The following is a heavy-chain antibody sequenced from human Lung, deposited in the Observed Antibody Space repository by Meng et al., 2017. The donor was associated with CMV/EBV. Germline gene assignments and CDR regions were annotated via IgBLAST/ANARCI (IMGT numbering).Heavy chain of an antibody. D-gene: IGHD2-2*02. CDR3: AKDRRFNCSTSCYTG. Sequence: GGSLRLSCAASGFTFSSYAMSWVRQAPGKGLEWVSAINGSGGSKYYADPVKGRFTITRDNSKNTLYLQMNSIMAEDTAVYYCAKDRRFNCSTSCYTGWGKGTXVTVYS. CDR1: GFTFSSYA. V-gene: IGHV3-23*01. J-gene: IGHJ4*02. CDR2: INGSGGSK.